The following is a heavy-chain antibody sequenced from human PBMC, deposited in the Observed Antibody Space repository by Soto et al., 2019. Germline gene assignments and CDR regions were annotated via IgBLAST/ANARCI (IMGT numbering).Heavy chain of an antibody. CDR1: GYTFTSYG. Sequence: ASVKVSCKASGYTFTSYGLSWVRQPPRQELAWMGWISAYNGNTNYAQKLQGRVTMTTDTSTSTAYMELRSLRSDDTAVYYCASFGSGYPIYDMDVWGQGTTVTVSS. CDR2: ISAYNGNT. V-gene: IGHV1-18*01. J-gene: IGHJ6*03. CDR3: ASFGSGYPIYDMDV. D-gene: IGHD3-3*01.